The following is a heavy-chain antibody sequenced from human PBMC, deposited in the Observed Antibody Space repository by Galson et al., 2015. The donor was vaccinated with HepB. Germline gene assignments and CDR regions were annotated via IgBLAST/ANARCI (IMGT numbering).Heavy chain of an antibody. V-gene: IGHV3-74*01. D-gene: IGHD3-10*01. J-gene: IGHJ4*02. CDR1: GFTFSSYW. CDR3: AREGSGSYYNGGVGFDY. CDR2: INSDGSST. Sequence: SLRLSCAASGFTFSSYWMHWVRQAPGKGLVWVSRINSDGSSTSYADSVKGRFTISRDNAKNTLYLQMNSLRAEDTAVYYCAREGSGSYYNGGVGFDYWGQGTLVTVSS.